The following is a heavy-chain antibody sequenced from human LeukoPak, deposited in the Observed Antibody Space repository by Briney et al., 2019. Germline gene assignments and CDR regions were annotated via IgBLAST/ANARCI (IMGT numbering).Heavy chain of an antibody. V-gene: IGHV1-2*02. J-gene: IGHJ4*02. CDR3: ARDTVGNNWYFDF. CDR1: GYTFIDYY. D-gene: IGHD1-1*01. Sequence: ASVKVSCKASGYTFIDYYMHWVRQAPGQGLEWMGWINPNSGGTNYAPKFQGRVTMTRDTSISTDYMELSRLRSDDTAVYYCARDTVGNNWYFDFWGQGTLVSVSS. CDR2: INPNSGGT.